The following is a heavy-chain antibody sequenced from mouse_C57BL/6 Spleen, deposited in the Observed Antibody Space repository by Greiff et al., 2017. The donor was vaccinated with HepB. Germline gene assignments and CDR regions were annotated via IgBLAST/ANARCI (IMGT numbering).Heavy chain of an antibody. J-gene: IGHJ4*01. V-gene: IGHV5-4*03. CDR1: GFTFSSYA. CDR3: ARVLFITTVVGAMDY. D-gene: IGHD1-1*01. Sequence: EVNVVESGGGLVKPGGSLKLSCAASGFTFSSYAMSWVRQTPEKRLEWVATISDGGSYTYYPDNVKGRFTISRDNAKNNLYLQMSHLKSEDTAMYYCARVLFITTVVGAMDYWGQGTSVTVSS. CDR2: ISDGGSYT.